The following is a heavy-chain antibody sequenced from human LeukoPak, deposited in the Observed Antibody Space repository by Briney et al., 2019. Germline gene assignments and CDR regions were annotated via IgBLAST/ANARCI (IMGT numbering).Heavy chain of an antibody. CDR1: GGTFSSYA. D-gene: IGHD2-2*01. CDR2: IIPIFGAA. CDR3: ARGLRYCSSTSCPISYYYYGMDV. J-gene: IGHJ6*02. Sequence: SVKVSCKASGGTFSSYAVSWVRQAPGQGLEWRGGIIPIFGAANYAQKFQGRVTITADESTSTAYMELSSLRSEATAVYYCARGLRYCSSTSCPISYYYYGMDVWGQGTTVTVSS. V-gene: IGHV1-69*13.